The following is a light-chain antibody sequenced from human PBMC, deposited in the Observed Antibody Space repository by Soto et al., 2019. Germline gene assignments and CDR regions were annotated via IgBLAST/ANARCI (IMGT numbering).Light chain of an antibody. Sequence: EIVLTQSPGTLSVSPGERATLSCRASQSVSRSYLAWYQQKPGQAPRLLIYGASSRATGIPDRFSGSGSGTDFTLTISRLEPEDFAVYYCQRYGGSPPYTFGQGTKLEIK. CDR2: GAS. CDR1: QSVSRSY. J-gene: IGKJ2*01. V-gene: IGKV3-20*01. CDR3: QRYGGSPPYT.